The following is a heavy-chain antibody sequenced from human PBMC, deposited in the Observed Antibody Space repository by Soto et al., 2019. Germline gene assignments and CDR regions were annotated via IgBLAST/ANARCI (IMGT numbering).Heavy chain of an antibody. Sequence: QVQLQESGPGLVKPSQTLSLTCTVSGGSISSGDYYWSWIRQPPGKGLEWIGYISYSGNTYYNPSLKSRVTISVDTSKNQFSLKLSSVTAADTAVYYCARGSERYYYGSGRVDYWGQGTLVTVSS. CDR1: GGSISSGDYY. V-gene: IGHV4-30-4*01. D-gene: IGHD3-10*01. J-gene: IGHJ4*02. CDR2: ISYSGNT. CDR3: ARGSERYYYGSGRVDY.